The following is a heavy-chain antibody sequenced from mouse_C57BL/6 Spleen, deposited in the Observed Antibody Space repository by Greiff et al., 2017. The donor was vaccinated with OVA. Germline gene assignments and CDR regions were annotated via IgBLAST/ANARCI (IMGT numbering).Heavy chain of an antibody. V-gene: IGHV3-6*01. D-gene: IGHD2-4*01. CDR2: ISYDGSN. CDR3: ARVDYDWFAY. J-gene: IGHJ3*01. Sequence: DVKLQESGPGLVKPSQSLSLTCSVTGYSITSGYYWNWIRQFPGNKLEWMGYISYDGSNNYNPSLKNRISITRDTSKNQFFLKLNSVTTEDTATYYCARVDYDWFAYWGQGTLVTVSA. CDR1: GYSITSGYY.